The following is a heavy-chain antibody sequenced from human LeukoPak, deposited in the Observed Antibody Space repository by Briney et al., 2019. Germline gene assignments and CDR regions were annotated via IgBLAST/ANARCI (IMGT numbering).Heavy chain of an antibody. V-gene: IGHV3-23*01. CDR2: ISGSGGST. CDR1: GFTFSSFA. CDR3: AKDKGSGTYPPY. J-gene: IGHJ4*02. D-gene: IGHD1-26*01. Sequence: GASLRLSCAASGFTFSSFALSWVRQRPGKGLEWVSGISGSGGSTYYADCVKGRFTISRDNSNNRLYLQMNSLRAEDTAVYYCAKDKGSGTYPPYWGQGTLVTVSS.